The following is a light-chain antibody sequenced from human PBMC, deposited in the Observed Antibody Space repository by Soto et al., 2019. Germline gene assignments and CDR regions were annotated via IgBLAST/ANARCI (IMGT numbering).Light chain of an antibody. CDR1: SSDVGAYIY. Sequence: QSVLTQPRSVSGSPGQSLTFSCTGTSSDVGAYIYVSWYQQHPGKAPKLIIYDVIKRTSGVPDRFSGSKCGNTASLTISGLQAEDEADYYCCSYAGSYTHVFGTGTKVTGL. V-gene: IGLV2-11*01. J-gene: IGLJ1*01. CDR3: CSYAGSYTHV. CDR2: DVI.